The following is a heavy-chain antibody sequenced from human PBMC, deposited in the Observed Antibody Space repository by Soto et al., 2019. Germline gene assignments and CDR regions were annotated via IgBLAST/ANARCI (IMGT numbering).Heavy chain of an antibody. J-gene: IGHJ4*02. D-gene: IGHD3-22*01. V-gene: IGHV3-23*01. CDR2: ISGSGGST. CDR1: GFTFSSYA. CDR3: AKDRREAYYYDSSGYDY. Sequence: GGSLRLSCAASGFTFSSYAMSWVRQAPGKGLEWVSAISGSGGSTYYADSVKGRFTISRDNSKNTLYLQMNSLRAEDTAVYYCAKDRREAYYYDSSGYDYWGQGTLVTVSS.